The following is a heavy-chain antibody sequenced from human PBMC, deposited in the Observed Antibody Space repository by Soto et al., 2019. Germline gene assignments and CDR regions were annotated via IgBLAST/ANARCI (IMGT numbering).Heavy chain of an antibody. CDR3: ASVALPSDAFDI. CDR2: INAYNGNT. J-gene: IGHJ3*02. CDR1: GYTFTGYY. D-gene: IGHD5-12*01. Sequence: ASVKVSCKASGYTFTGYYMHWVRQAPGQGLEWMGWINAYNGNTNYAQKLQGRVTMTTDTSTSTAYMELRSLRSDDTAVYYCASVALPSDAFDIWGQGTMVTVSS. V-gene: IGHV1-18*04.